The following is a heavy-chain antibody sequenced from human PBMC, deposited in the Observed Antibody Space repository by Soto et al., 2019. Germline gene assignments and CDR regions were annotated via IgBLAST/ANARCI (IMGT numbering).Heavy chain of an antibody. CDR3: ARAGLGLAFDS. J-gene: IGHJ5*01. CDR1: GDSMNNNNW. D-gene: IGHD6-19*01. V-gene: IGHV4-4*02. CDR2: IYHSGAT. Sequence: QVQLQESGPGLVKPSGTLSLTCAVSGDSMNNNNWWSWVRQSPRKGLVWIAEIYHSGATNYNPSLQSRVTISIDKSAKQFSLKLNSVTAADTAVYYCARAGLGLAFDSWGQGALVTVSS.